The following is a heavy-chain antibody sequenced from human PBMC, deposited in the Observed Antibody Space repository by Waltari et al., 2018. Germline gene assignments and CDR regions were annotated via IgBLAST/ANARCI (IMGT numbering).Heavy chain of an antibody. CDR3: ARDGDRYFDY. J-gene: IGHJ4*02. D-gene: IGHD3-3*01. V-gene: IGHV4-59*01. Sequence: QVQLQESGPGLVKPSETLSLTCTVSGGSIRSYYWSWIRQPPGKGLEWIGYIYYSGSTNYNPSLKSRVTISVDTSKNQFSLKLSSVTAADTAVYYCARDGDRYFDYWGQGTLVTVSS. CDR2: IYYSGST. CDR1: GGSIRSYY.